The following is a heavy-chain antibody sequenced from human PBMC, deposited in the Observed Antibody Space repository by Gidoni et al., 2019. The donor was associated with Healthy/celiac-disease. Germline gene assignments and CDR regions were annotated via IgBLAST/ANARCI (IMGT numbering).Heavy chain of an antibody. CDR3: ARSIFRITMVRGVIEWFDP. CDR1: GGTFSSYA. V-gene: IGHV1-69*01. Sequence: QVQLVQSGAEVKKPGSSVKVSCKASGGTFSSYAISWVRQAPGQGLEWMGGIIPIFGTANYAQKFQGRVTITADESTSTAYMELSSLRSEDTAVYYCARSIFRITMVRGVIEWFDPWGQGTLVTVSS. D-gene: IGHD3-10*01. CDR2: IIPIFGTA. J-gene: IGHJ5*02.